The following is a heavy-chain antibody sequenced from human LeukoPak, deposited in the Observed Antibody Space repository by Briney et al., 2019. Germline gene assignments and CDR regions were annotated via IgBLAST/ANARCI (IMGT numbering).Heavy chain of an antibody. CDR3: AKAGGGFGQS. CDR2: ISGSGSST. D-gene: IGHD3-10*01. J-gene: IGHJ4*02. Sequence: GGSLRLSCAASGFTFSTFAMSWVRQAPGKGLEWVSAISGSGSSTYYADSVKGRFTISRDNSKNTLYLQMNSLRAEDTAVYYCAKAGGGFGQSWGQGTLVTVSS. CDR1: GFTFSTFA. V-gene: IGHV3-23*01.